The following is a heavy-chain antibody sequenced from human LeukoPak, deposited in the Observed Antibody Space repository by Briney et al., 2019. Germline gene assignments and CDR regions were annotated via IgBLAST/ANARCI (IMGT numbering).Heavy chain of an antibody. CDR2: INEDGNEK. Sequence: TGGSLRLSCAVSGFSFSVYWMSWVRQAPGKGLEWVANINEDGNEKYHVDSVKGRFTVSRDNAKNSVYLQMSGLRAEDTAVYYCARAGDRGSVDYWGQGTLVIVSS. J-gene: IGHJ4*02. CDR3: ARAGDRGSVDY. CDR1: GFSFSVYW. D-gene: IGHD4-17*01. V-gene: IGHV3-7*01.